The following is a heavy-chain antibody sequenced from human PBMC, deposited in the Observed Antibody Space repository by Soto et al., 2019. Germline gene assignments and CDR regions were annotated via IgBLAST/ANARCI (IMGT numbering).Heavy chain of an antibody. V-gene: IGHV3-23*01. J-gene: IGHJ6*02. CDR1: GFTFSSYA. D-gene: IGHD1-20*01. CDR3: AKGPPPVGITGTPPPGLDV. Sequence: GGSLRLSCAASGFTFSSYAMSWVRQAPGKGLEWVSAISGSGGSTYYADSVKGRFTISRDNSKNTLYLQMNSLRAEDTAVYYCAKGPPPVGITGTPPPGLDVWGQGTTVTVSS. CDR2: ISGSGGST.